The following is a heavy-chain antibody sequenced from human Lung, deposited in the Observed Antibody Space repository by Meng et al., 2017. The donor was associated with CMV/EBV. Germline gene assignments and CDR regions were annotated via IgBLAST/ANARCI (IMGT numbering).Heavy chain of an antibody. V-gene: IGHV3-23*01. CDR2: ISGGGGST. J-gene: IGHJ4*02. CDR1: GFTFSSYA. CDR3: ASATLEYCSSTSCYPFDY. Sequence: GGSLTLSCAASGFTFSSYAMTWVRQAPGKGLEWVSVISGGGGSTYYADSVKGRFNISRDNSKNTLYLQVNSLRAEDTAVYYCASATLEYCSSTSCYPFDYWGQGTLVTVSS. D-gene: IGHD2-2*01.